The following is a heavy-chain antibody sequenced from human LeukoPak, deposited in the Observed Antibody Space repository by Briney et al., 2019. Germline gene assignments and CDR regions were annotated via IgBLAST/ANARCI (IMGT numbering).Heavy chain of an antibody. D-gene: IGHD5-18*01. CDR3: AGGDTAMEY. J-gene: IGHJ4*02. CDR1: GFTFSSYS. Sequence: GGSLRLSCAASGFTFSSYSMNWVRQAPGKGLEWLSYISSSSTIYYADSVKGRFTISRDNAKNSLYLQMNSLRAEDTALYYCAGGDTAMEYWGQGTLVTISS. CDR2: ISSSSTI. V-gene: IGHV3-48*01.